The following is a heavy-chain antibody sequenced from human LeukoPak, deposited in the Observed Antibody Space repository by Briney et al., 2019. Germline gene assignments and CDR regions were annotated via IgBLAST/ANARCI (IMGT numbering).Heavy chain of an antibody. Sequence: SQTLSLTCGVSGGSISSGGYSWNWIRQPPGKGLEWIGYIYHSGSTYYNPSLKSRVAISVGRSENQFSLKLSSVTAADTAVYYCARGVSSGHYSGYFFDYWGQGTLVTVSS. CDR2: IYHSGST. V-gene: IGHV4-30-2*01. CDR3: ARGVSSGHYSGYFFDY. J-gene: IGHJ4*02. CDR1: GGSISSGGYS. D-gene: IGHD3-22*01.